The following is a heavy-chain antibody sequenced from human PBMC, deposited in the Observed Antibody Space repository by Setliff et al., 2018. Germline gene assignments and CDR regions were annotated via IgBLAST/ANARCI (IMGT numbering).Heavy chain of an antibody. CDR2: VYDSGSS. Sequence: KPSETLSLTCTVSGGSVSNRGFFWGWLRPAPGKGLEWIGNVYDSGSSNHNASLKRRLIITRDTSKNQISLKLTSVTAADSAVYYCGRGFSRIEGWGNWLDPWGQGILVTVSS. CDR3: GRGFSRIEGWGNWLDP. CDR1: GGSVSNRGFF. J-gene: IGHJ5*02. D-gene: IGHD6-13*01. V-gene: IGHV4-39*01.